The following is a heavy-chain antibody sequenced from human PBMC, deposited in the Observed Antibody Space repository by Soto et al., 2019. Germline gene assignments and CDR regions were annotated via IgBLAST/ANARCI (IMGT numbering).Heavy chain of an antibody. V-gene: IGHV2-5*02. J-gene: IGHJ4*02. Sequence: QITLKESGPTLVKSTQTLTLTCTFSGFSLTTDGEGVGWVRQSPGEALEWLALIYWDDDERYSASLKTRLTITKDISINQVVLVMTSTEPLDTGTYSRAHSRNRITEDAQVGDFDYWGQGT. D-gene: IGHD1-26*01. CDR3: AHSRNRITEDAQVGDFDY. CDR1: GFSLTTDGEG. CDR2: IYWDDDE.